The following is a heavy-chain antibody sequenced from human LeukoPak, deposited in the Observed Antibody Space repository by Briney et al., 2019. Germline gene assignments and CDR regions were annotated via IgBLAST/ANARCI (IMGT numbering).Heavy chain of an antibody. CDR1: GGSFSGYY. V-gene: IGHV4-34*01. Sequence: SETLSLTCAVYGGSFSGYYWSWIRQPPGKGLEWIGEINHSGSTNYNPSLKSRVTISVDTSKNQFPLKLSSVTAADTAVYYCARNMVRGVKAIDYWGQGTLVTVSS. J-gene: IGHJ4*02. CDR3: ARNMVRGVKAIDY. D-gene: IGHD3-10*01. CDR2: INHSGST.